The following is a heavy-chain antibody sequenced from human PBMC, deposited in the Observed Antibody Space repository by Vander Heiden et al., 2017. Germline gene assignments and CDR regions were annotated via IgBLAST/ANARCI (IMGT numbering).Heavy chain of an antibody. V-gene: IGHV3-9*01. D-gene: IGHD3-9*01. CDR3: AKDLNYDILTGYLSGMDV. Sequence: EVQLVESGGGLVQPGRSLRLSCAASGFTLDYYAMHWVRQAPGKGLEWVSGISWNSGSIGYADSVKGRFTISRDNAKNSLYLQMNSLRPEDTAWYYCAKDLNYDILTGYLSGMDVWGQGTTVTVSS. CDR2: ISWNSGSI. J-gene: IGHJ6*02. CDR1: GFTLDYYA.